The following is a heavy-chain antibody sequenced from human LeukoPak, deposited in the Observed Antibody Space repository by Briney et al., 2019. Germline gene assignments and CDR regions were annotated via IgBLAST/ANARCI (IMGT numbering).Heavy chain of an antibody. CDR2: IYSSGST. Sequence: SETLSLTCSVSGGSVSSYYWSWIRQPAGKGLEWIGRIYSSGSTNYNPSLKSRVTMSVDTSKNQFSLKLTSVTAADTAVYYCARYSVSTYSYYYMDLWGKGTTVTVSS. D-gene: IGHD5/OR15-5a*01. V-gene: IGHV4-4*07. CDR1: GGSVSSYY. J-gene: IGHJ6*03. CDR3: ARYSVSTYSYYYMDL.